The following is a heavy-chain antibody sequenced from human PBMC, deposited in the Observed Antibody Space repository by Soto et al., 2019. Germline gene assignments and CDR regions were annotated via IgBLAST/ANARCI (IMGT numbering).Heavy chain of an antibody. J-gene: IGHJ4*02. D-gene: IGHD6-13*01. Sequence: QVQLVQSGGGVVQPGGSMRLSCAATGFIFSRAPMHWVRQAPGKGLEWVALISYDGGKQFYEDSVKGRFTISRDNSKDTLYLQLSSLRVDDTAVYYCASPLAAAENYWGQGTLVTVSS. CDR3: ASPLAAAENY. CDR1: GFIFSRAP. CDR2: ISYDGGKQ. V-gene: IGHV3-30-3*01.